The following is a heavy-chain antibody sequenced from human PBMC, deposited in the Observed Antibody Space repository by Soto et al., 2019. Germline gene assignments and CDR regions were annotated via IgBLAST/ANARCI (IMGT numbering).Heavy chain of an antibody. CDR3: ARTMPAAGTFDY. J-gene: IGHJ4*02. CDR1: GFSLITGGVR. D-gene: IGHD6-13*01. CDR2: IDGNNEK. Sequence: SGPTLVNPTQTLTLTCTFSGFSLITGGVRVSWIRQPPGQALEWLARIDGNNEKYYTTSLKTRLTISKDNSKNQVVLTMTNMDPVDTGTYYCARTMPAAGTFDYWGQGALVTVSS. V-gene: IGHV2-70*04.